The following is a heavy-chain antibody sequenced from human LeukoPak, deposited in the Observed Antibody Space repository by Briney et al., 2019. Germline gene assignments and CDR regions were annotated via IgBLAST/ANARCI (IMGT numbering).Heavy chain of an antibody. CDR3: ARNNWFDP. CDR1: GYFISSGYY. Sequence: SETLSLTCTVSGYFISSGYYWGWIRQPPGKGLQWIGSIHHSGSTYYNPTLKSRVTISGDTSKNQFSLKLNSVTAADTAVYYCARNNWFDPWGQGTLVTVSS. CDR2: IHHSGST. J-gene: IGHJ5*02. V-gene: IGHV4-38-2*02.